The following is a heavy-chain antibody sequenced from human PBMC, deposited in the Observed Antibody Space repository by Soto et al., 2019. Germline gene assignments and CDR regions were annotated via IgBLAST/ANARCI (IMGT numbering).Heavy chain of an antibody. D-gene: IGHD3-10*01. Sequence: QVQLEQSEIEGKKPGSSVKVPCKVSGGAISWVRQAPGQGFEWLAGIVPTYRTIKYGQKFPDRLTITADYMSLTRLRPGDTAVYYCVSSRSVPRDMYFGSWSSLDDWGQGTLV. CDR2: IVPTYRTI. CDR1: GGA. V-gene: IGHV1-69*01. J-gene: IGHJ4*02. CDR3: VSSRSVPRDMYFGSWSSLDD.